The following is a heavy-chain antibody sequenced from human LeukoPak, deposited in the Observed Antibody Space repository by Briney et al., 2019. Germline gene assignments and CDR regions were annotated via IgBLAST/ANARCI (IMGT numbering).Heavy chain of an antibody. CDR3: ARERYCSGGSCYYFDY. D-gene: IGHD2-15*01. J-gene: IGHJ4*02. Sequence: ASVKVSCKASGYTFASYAMNWVRQAPGQGLEWMGWINTNTGNPTYAQGFTGRFVFSLDTSVSTAYLQISSLKAEDTAVYYCARERYCSGGSCYYFDYWGQGTLVTVSS. CDR1: GYTFASYA. V-gene: IGHV7-4-1*02. CDR2: INTNTGNP.